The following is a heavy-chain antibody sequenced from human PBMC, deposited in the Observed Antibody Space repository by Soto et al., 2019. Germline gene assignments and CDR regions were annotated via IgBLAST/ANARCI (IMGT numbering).Heavy chain of an antibody. CDR3: VGRPYNWNDGGGYWFAP. J-gene: IGHJ5*02. D-gene: IGHD1-20*01. CDR1: GGSISSGDYY. CDR2: IYYTGSS. V-gene: IGHV4-30-4*01. Sequence: QEQLQESGPGLVKPSQTLSLTCTVSGGSISSGDYYWSWIRQPPGKGLEWIGYIYYTGSSFYNPSLESRVTISVDTSQNQFSLKLSSVTAADTAVYYCVGRPYNWNDGGGYWFAPWGQGTLVTVSS.